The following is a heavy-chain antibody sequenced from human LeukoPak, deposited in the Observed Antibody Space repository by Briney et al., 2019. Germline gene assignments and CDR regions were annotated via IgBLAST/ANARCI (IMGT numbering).Heavy chain of an antibody. CDR3: ARGYYDFWSGYYYYYMDV. CDR2: IYTSGST. J-gene: IGHJ6*03. Sequence: SETLSLTCTVSGGSISSYYWSWIRQPAGKGLEWIGRIYTSGSTNYNPSLKSRVTMSVDTSKNQFSLKLSSVTAADTAVYYCARGYYDFWSGYYYYYMDVWGKGTTVTVSS. CDR1: GGSISSYY. D-gene: IGHD3-3*01. V-gene: IGHV4-4*07.